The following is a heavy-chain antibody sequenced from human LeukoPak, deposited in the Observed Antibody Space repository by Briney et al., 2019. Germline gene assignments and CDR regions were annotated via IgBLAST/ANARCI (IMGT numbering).Heavy chain of an antibody. J-gene: IGHJ3*02. CDR1: GGSISSYY. V-gene: IGHV4-59*08. D-gene: IGHD3-10*01. CDR3: ARQYYYASGSFAFDI. Sequence: PSGTLSLTCTVSGGSISSYYWSWIRQSPGKGLEWIGYIYVSGSINYNPSLKSRVTISVDTSKNQFSLKLSSVTAADTAVYYCARQYYYASGSFAFDIWGQGTMVTVSS. CDR2: IYVSGSI.